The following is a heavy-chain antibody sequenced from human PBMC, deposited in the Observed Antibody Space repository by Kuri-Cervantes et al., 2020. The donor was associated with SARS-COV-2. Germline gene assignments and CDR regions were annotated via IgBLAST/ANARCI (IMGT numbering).Heavy chain of an antibody. D-gene: IGHD7-27*01. CDR2: ISYDGSNK. J-gene: IGHJ4*02. CDR1: GFTFSSYG. CDR3: ARERTGDIFDY. Sequence: LSLTCAASGFTFSSYGMHWVRQAPGKGLEWVAVISYDGSNKYYADSVKGRFTISRDNSKNTLYLQMNSLRAEDTAVYYCARERTGDIFDYWGQGTLVTVSS. V-gene: IGHV3-30*03.